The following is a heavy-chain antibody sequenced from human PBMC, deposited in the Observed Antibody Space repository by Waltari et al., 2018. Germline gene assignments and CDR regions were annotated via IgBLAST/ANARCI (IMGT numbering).Heavy chain of an antibody. CDR3: ARSYDFWSGYPFYYYYYYMDV. Sequence: QVQLQESGPGLVKPSETLSLTCTVPGGSISSYYWSWIRQPPGKGLGWIGYIYYSGSTNYNPSLKSRVTISVDTSKNQFSLKLSSVTAADTAVYYCARSYDFWSGYPFYYYYYYMDVWGKGTTVTISS. J-gene: IGHJ6*03. CDR2: IYYSGST. CDR1: GGSISSYY. D-gene: IGHD3-3*01. V-gene: IGHV4-59*01.